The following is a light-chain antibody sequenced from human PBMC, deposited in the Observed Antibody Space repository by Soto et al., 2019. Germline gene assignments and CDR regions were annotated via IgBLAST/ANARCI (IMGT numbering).Light chain of an antibody. Sequence: EIVLTQSPGTLSLSPGERATLSCRASQSVSSSYLARYQQKPGQAPRLLIYGASSRATGIPDRFSGSGAGTDFTLTISRLAPEDFAVYYCQQYGSSLLTFGGGTKVEIK. CDR2: GAS. V-gene: IGKV3-20*01. CDR3: QQYGSSLLT. CDR1: QSVSSSY. J-gene: IGKJ4*01.